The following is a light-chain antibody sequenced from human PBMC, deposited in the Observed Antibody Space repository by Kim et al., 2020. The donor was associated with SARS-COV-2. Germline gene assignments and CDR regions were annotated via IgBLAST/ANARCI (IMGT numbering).Light chain of an antibody. J-gene: IGKJ1*01. CDR2: NAS. CDR1: QTINNW. CDR3: QQYNSPLWT. V-gene: IGKV1-5*03. Sequence: DIQMTQSPSTLSASVGDRVTLTCRTSQTINNWLAWYQQKPGKAPKLLIYNASTLESGVPPRFSGSGTGTEFTLTISSLQPDDFATYYCQQYNSPLWTFGQGTKVDIK.